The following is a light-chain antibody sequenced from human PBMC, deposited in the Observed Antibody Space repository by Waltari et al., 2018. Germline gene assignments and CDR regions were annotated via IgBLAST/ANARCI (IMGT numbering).Light chain of an antibody. CDR1: SSNTGNHF. V-gene: IGLV1-51*01. Sequence: QSVLTQPPSVSAAPGQKVTISCSGDSSNTGNHFLSLYHQVPGTAPKLLIYDNHKRPSGIPDRFSGSKSGTSATLGITGLQTGDEGDYYCGTWDSRLNTWLFGGGTTVTVL. J-gene: IGLJ3*02. CDR2: DNH. CDR3: GTWDSRLNTWL.